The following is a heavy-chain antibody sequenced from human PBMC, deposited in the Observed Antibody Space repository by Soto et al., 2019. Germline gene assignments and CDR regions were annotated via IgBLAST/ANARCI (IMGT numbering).Heavy chain of an antibody. CDR3: AKGNAIFGVALPMDV. CDR2: ISYDGSNK. CDR1: GFTFSSYG. J-gene: IGHJ6*02. D-gene: IGHD3-3*01. Sequence: QVQLVESGGGVVQPGRSLRLSCAASGFTFSSYGMHWVRQAPGEGPEWVAVISYDGSNKYYGGSVKGRFTVSRDNSKNTLYLQMNSLRVEDTAVYYCAKGNAIFGVALPMDVWGQGTTVTVSS. V-gene: IGHV3-30*18.